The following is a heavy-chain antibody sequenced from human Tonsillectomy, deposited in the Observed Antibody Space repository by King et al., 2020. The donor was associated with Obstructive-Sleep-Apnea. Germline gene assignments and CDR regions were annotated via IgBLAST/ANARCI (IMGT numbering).Heavy chain of an antibody. Sequence: VQLVESGGGLVQPGGSLRLSCAASGYSFSEYYIDWVRQAPGKGLEWVGRISKKSKRYSTDFAASVSGRFTMSRDDPQNSAYLQMNRLKTEDTAVYYCVRVNYYVSVGDSLDAFDIWGQGTMVTVSS. CDR2: ISKKSKRYST. V-gene: IGHV3-72*01. D-gene: IGHD3-10*02. CDR3: VRVNYYVSVGDSLDAFDI. CDR1: GYSFSEYY. J-gene: IGHJ3*02.